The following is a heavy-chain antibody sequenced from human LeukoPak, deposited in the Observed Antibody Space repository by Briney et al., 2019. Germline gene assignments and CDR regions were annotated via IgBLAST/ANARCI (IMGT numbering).Heavy chain of an antibody. V-gene: IGHV3-53*01. CDR3: ARDRRGAYSYGLTLLDYYGMDV. Sequence: GGSLRLSCAASGFTVSSNYMSWVRQAPGKGLEWVSVIYSGGSTYYADSVKGRFTISRHNSKNTLYLQMNSLRAEDTAVYYCARDRRGAYSYGLTLLDYYGMDVWGQGTTVTVSS. CDR2: IYSGGST. D-gene: IGHD5-18*01. CDR1: GFTVSSNY. J-gene: IGHJ6*02.